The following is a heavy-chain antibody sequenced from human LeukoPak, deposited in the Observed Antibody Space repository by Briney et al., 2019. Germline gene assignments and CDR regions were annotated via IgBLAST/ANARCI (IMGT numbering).Heavy chain of an antibody. V-gene: IGHV4-4*07. CDR2: IYTSGST. CDR1: GGSISSYY. Sequence: SETLSLTCTVSGGSISSYYWSWIRQPAGKGLEWLGRIYTSGSTNYNPSLKSRVTMSVDTSKNQFSLKLSSVTAADTAVYCCARDDGYTGYYYMDVWGKGTTVTVSS. CDR3: ARDDGYTGYYYMDV. D-gene: IGHD5-24*01. J-gene: IGHJ6*03.